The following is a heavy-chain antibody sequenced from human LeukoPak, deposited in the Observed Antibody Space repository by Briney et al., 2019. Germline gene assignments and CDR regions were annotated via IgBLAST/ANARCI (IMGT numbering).Heavy chain of an antibody. V-gene: IGHV3-7*01. CDR2: VNQDGSEA. J-gene: IGHJ4*02. D-gene: IGHD5-12*01. CDR3: VRDGGVSGYDLLDY. Sequence: PGGSLRPSCAASGFPFHNYWMTWVRQAPGKGLEWVAQVNQDGSEAHYADSVKARFTISRDNAKSSVSLQMNSLRAEDTAVYYCVRDGGVSGYDLLDYWGQGTLVTVSS. CDR1: GFPFHNYW.